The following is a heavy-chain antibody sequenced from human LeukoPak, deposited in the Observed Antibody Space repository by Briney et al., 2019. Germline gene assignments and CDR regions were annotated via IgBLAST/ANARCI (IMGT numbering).Heavy chain of an antibody. Sequence: PGGSLRLSCVASGFTFSNYGMHWVRQAPGKGLEWVAVISYEGSNVRYGDSVKGRFTISRDNSKNTMYLQMNNLGPEDTAVYYCAKDQSQWGQGTLVIVSS. CDR1: GFTFSNYG. CDR3: AKDQSQ. J-gene: IGHJ4*02. V-gene: IGHV3-30*18. CDR2: ISYEGSNV.